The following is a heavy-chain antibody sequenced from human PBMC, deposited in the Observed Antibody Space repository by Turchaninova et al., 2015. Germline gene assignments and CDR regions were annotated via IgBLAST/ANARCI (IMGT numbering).Heavy chain of an antibody. CDR3: ATYLS. CDR2: IYYSGRT. V-gene: IGHV4-39*01. CDR1: GGSIRSTPYP. Sequence: QMQLQEPGPGLVKPSETLSLTCPVPGGSIRSTPYPWGWIRQPPGKGLEWIGNIYYSGRTSSNPSLKSRVTISVDTSKNQFSLKLTSVTAADTAVYYCATYLSWGQGTLVTVSS. J-gene: IGHJ4*02.